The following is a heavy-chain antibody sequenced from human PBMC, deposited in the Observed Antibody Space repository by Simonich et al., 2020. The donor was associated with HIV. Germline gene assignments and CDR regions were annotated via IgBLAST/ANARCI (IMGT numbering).Heavy chain of an antibody. Sequence: VQLQQWGAGLLKPSETLSLTCAVYGGSFSGYYWTRLRQPPGKGLGWFGENNHRADTTCNPSLKGRVTISVDTSKNQFSLKLSSVTAANTAMYYCAGLGAYSNYFYYYGMDVWGQGTTVTVSS. J-gene: IGHJ6*02. CDR1: GGSFSGYY. V-gene: IGHV4-34*01. D-gene: IGHD4-4*01. CDR3: AGLGAYSNYFYYYGMDV. CDR2: NNHRADT.